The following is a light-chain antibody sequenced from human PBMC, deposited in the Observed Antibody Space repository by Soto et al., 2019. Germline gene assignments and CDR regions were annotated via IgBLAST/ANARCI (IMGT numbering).Light chain of an antibody. Sequence: QSVLTQPASVSGSAGQSIAVSCTGSSSDVGIYNYVSWYQQHPGKVPKLIIYEVTSRPSGVSIRFSGSKSGNTASLTIAGLQPEDEADYYCSSYTTSSTRVFGTGTKVTVL. CDR2: EVT. J-gene: IGLJ1*01. V-gene: IGLV2-14*01. CDR3: SSYTTSSTRV. CDR1: SSDVGIYNY.